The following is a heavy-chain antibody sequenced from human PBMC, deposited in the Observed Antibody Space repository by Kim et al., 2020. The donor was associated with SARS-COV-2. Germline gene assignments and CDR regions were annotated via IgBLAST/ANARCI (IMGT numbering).Heavy chain of an antibody. CDR1: GGSISSSSYY. J-gene: IGHJ5*02. V-gene: IGHV4-39*01. Sequence: SETLSLTCTVSGGSISSSSYYWGWIRQPPGKGLEWIGSIYYSGSTYYNPSLKSRVTISVDTSKNQFSLKLSSVTAADTAVYYCARHRENYDILTGYYRDIDWFDPWGQGTLVTVSS. D-gene: IGHD3-9*01. CDR3: ARHRENYDILTGYYRDIDWFDP. CDR2: IYYSGST.